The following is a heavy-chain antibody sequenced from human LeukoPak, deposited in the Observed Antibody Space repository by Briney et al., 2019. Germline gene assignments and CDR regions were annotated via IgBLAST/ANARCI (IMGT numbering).Heavy chain of an antibody. CDR2: INTNTGNP. Sequence: ASVKVSCKASGYTFTSYAINWVRQAPGQGLEWMGWINTNTGNPTYAQGFTGRFVFSLVTSVTTAYLQISSLEVEDTAVYYCARDHGSQRYWFDPWGQGTLVTVSS. V-gene: IGHV7-4-1*02. CDR1: GYTFTSYA. J-gene: IGHJ5*02. D-gene: IGHD1-26*01. CDR3: ARDHGSQRYWFDP.